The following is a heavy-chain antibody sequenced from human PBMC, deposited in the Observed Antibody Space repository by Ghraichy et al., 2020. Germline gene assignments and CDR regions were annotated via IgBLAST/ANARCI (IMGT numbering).Heavy chain of an antibody. CDR2: TYYRSKWYN. J-gene: IGHJ6*02. D-gene: IGHD6-19*01. CDR1: GDSVSSNSAA. CDR3: ARDSVAVAGNYYYGMDV. Sequence: SQTLSLTCAISGDSVSSNSAAWNWIRQSPSRGLEWLGRTYYRSKWYNDYAVSVKSRITINPDTSKNQFSLQLNSVTPEDTAVYYCARDSVAVAGNYYYGMDVWGQGTTVTVSS. V-gene: IGHV6-1*01.